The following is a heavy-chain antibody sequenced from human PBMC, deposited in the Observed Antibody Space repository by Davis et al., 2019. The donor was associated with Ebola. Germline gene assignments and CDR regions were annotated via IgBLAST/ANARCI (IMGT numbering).Heavy chain of an antibody. Sequence: AASVKVSCKASGYTFTSYAMHWVRQAPGQRLEWMGWINAGNGNTKYSQKFQGRVTITRDTSASTAYMELSSLRSEDTAVYYCARPYYYDSSGYYPWFDPWGQGTLVTVSS. D-gene: IGHD3-22*01. J-gene: IGHJ5*02. V-gene: IGHV1-3*01. CDR2: INAGNGNT. CDR1: GYTFTSYA. CDR3: ARPYYYDSSGYYPWFDP.